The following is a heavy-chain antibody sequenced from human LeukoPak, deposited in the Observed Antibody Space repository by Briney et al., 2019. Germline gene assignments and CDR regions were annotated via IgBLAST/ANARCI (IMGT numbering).Heavy chain of an antibody. CDR2: ISGNADTT. CDR3: VTQWLVAD. J-gene: IGHJ4*02. D-gene: IGHD6-19*01. Sequence: PGGSLRLSCAASGFTFTSYAMSWVRQAPGKGLEWVSTISGNADTTNYADSVRGRFTVSRDNSQKTLYLEMKSLRAEDTAVYYCVTQWLVADWGQGTLVTVSP. V-gene: IGHV3-23*01. CDR1: GFTFTSYA.